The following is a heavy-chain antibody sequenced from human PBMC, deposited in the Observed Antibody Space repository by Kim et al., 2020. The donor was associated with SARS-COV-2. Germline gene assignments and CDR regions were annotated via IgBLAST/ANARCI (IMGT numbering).Heavy chain of an antibody. D-gene: IGHD1-26*01. CDR2: ISWNSGSV. V-gene: IGHV3-9*01. CDR1: GFTFGDFA. J-gene: IGHJ4*02. Sequence: GGSLRLSCAASGFTFGDFAMQWVRQAPGKGLEWVSGISWNSGSVGYADSVKGRFTISRDNAKNSLYLQMNSLRGEDTALYYCAKGDSGATYFDDWGQGTL. CDR3: AKGDSGATYFDD.